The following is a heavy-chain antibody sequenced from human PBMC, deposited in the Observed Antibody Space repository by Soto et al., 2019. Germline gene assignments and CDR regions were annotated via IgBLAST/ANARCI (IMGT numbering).Heavy chain of an antibody. CDR1: GGSISSGDYY. J-gene: IGHJ4*02. Sequence: SETLSLTCTVSGGSISSGDYYWSWIRQPPGKGLEWIGYIYYSGSTNYNPSLKSRVTISVDTSKNQFSLKLSSVTAADTAVYYCARHMEGLEMATIIFDYWGQGTLVTSPQ. CDR2: IYYSGST. V-gene: IGHV4-61*08. CDR3: ARHMEGLEMATIIFDY. D-gene: IGHD5-12*01.